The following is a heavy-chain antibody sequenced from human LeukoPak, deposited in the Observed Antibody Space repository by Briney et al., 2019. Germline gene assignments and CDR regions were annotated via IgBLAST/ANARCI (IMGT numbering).Heavy chain of an antibody. CDR2: IKQDGSEK. D-gene: IGHD3-16*01. J-gene: IGHJ1*01. CDR3: AVGGRTPMVYFQH. CDR1: GFTFSSYS. V-gene: IGHV3-7*01. Sequence: GGSLRLSCAASGFTFSSYSMNWVRQAPGKGLEWVANIKQDGSEKYYVDSVKGRFTISRDNAKNSLYLQMNSLRAEDTAVYYCAVGGRTPMVYFQHWGQGTLVTVSS.